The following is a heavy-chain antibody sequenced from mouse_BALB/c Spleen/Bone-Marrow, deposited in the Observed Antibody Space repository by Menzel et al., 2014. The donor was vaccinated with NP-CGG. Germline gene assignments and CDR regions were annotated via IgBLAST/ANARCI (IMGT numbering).Heavy chain of an antibody. V-gene: IGHV14-3*02. CDR3: ARSPGEVNY. CDR2: IAPANGNT. D-gene: IGHD1-3*01. Sequence: EVKLQESGAELVKPGASVKLSCTASGFNIXDAYMHWVKQRPAQGLEWIGRIAPANGNTEYDPKFLDKATITADTSSNTAYLQLSSLTSEDTAVYYCARSPGEVNYWGQGTLVTVSA. J-gene: IGHJ3*01. CDR1: GFNIXDAY.